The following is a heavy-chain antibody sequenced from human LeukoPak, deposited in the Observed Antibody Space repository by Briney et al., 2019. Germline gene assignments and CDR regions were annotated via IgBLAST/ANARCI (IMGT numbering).Heavy chain of an antibody. CDR1: GGSISSSSSY. CDR3: ARRVTASTHFDY. D-gene: IGHD6-13*01. CDR2: IYYSGST. J-gene: IGHJ4*02. V-gene: IGHV4-39*01. Sequence: SETLSLTCTVSGGSISSSSSYWGWILQPPGKGLEWIGNIYYSGSTYYNPSLKSRVTISVDTSKNQFSLKLSSVTAADTAVYYCARRVTASTHFDYWGQGTLVTVSS.